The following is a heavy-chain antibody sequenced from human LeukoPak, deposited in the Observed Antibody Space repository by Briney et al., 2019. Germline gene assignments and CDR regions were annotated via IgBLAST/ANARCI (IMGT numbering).Heavy chain of an antibody. CDR2: IYTSGST. D-gene: IGHD3-3*01. J-gene: IGHJ4*02. CDR1: GGSISSGNYY. CDR3: ARGDFWSGYYSDN. Sequence: SETLSLTCTVSGGSISSGNYYWIWIRQPAGKGLEWIGRIYTSGSTKYNPSLKSRVTISVDTSKNQITLKLSSVTAADTAVYYCARGDFWSGYYSDNWGQGTLVTVSS. V-gene: IGHV4-61*02.